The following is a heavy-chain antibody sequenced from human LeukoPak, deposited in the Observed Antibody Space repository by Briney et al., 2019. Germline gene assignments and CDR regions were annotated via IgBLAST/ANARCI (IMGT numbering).Heavy chain of an antibody. D-gene: IGHD1-26*01. Sequence: SETLSLTCTVSGGSISSYYWTWIRQPPGKGLEWTGYIYYSGSTSYNPSLKSRVTMSLDASKNQFSLELNSVTPADTAVYYCARGGNYWPQWWFDPWGRGTLVSVSS. V-gene: IGHV4-59*01. CDR2: IYYSGST. CDR3: ARGGNYWPQWWFDP. J-gene: IGHJ5*02. CDR1: GGSISSYY.